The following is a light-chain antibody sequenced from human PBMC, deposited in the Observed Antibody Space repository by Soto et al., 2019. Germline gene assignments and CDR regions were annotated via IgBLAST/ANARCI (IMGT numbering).Light chain of an antibody. Sequence: DIQVTQSPSSLSASVGDRVTITCRASQTISSNLNWYQQKPGKAPKLLIYASFNLQTGVPSRFSGRGAGTDFTLTISSLQPEDSATYYCQQSFSTPPYTFGQGTKLEIK. CDR1: QTISSN. J-gene: IGKJ2*01. CDR3: QQSFSTPPYT. V-gene: IGKV1-39*01. CDR2: ASF.